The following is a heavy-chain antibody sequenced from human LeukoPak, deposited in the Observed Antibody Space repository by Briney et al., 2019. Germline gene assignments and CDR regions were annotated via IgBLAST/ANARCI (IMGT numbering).Heavy chain of an antibody. V-gene: IGHV4-34*01. CDR2: INHSGST. Sequence: SETLSLTCAVYGGSFSGYYWSWIRQPPGKGLEWIGEINHSGSTNYNPSLKSRVTISVDTSKNQFSLKLSSVTAADTAVYYCARGRGAFDIWGQGTMVTVSS. CDR1: GGSFSGYY. J-gene: IGHJ3*02. CDR3: ARGRGAFDI. D-gene: IGHD3-10*01.